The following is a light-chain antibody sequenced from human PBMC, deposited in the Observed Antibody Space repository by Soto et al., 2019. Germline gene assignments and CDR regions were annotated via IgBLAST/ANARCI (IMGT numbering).Light chain of an antibody. CDR3: CSYAGSYTWV. CDR1: SSDVCGYKF. CDR2: DVS. J-gene: IGLJ3*02. Sequence: QSALTQPRSVSGSPGQSVTISCTGTSSDVCGYKFVSWYKQHPGKAPKLMIYDVSKRPSGVPDLFSGSKSGNTASLTISGLHAEDEGYYYCCSYAGSYTWVFGGGTKVTVL. V-gene: IGLV2-11*01.